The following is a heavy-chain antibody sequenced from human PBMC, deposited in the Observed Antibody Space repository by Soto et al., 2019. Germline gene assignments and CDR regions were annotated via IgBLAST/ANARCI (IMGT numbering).Heavy chain of an antibody. CDR1: GFTFSNAW. CDR3: TKLWFGELFLDNDAFDI. J-gene: IGHJ3*02. V-gene: IGHV3-15*01. D-gene: IGHD3-10*01. Sequence: GGSLRLSCAASGFTFSNAWMSWVRQAPGKGLEWVGRIKSKTDGGTTDYAEPVKGRFTISRDDSKNTLYLQMNSLKTEDTAVYYCTKLWFGELFLDNDAFDIWGQGTMVTVSS. CDR2: IKSKTDGGTT.